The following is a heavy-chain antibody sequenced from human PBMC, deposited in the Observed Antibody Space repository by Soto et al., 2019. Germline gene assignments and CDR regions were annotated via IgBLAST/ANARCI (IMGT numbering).Heavy chain of an antibody. J-gene: IGHJ6*02. D-gene: IGHD2-15*01. CDR3: AKSNRVVGEYNHYGMDV. CDR2: ISDSGGST. CDR1: GFNFINLW. V-gene: IGHV3-23*01. Sequence: GGPLRHPRAASGFNFINLWVLWVRQAQGKGLEWVSGISDSGGSTYYADSVKGRFTISRDNPKNMVYLQMNSLRAEDTAVYYCAKSNRVVGEYNHYGMDVWGQGTTVTVSS.